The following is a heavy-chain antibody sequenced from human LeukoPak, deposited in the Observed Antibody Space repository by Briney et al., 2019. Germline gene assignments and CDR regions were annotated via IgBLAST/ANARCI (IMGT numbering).Heavy chain of an antibody. CDR3: TTAVASLMPSTDPDY. D-gene: IGHD1-1*01. V-gene: IGHV3-15*01. CDR1: GFTFSDAW. J-gene: IGHJ4*02. CDR2: MKSKTDGGTT. Sequence: PGGSLRLSCAASGFTFSDAWMSSVRQAPGKGLEWVGRMKSKTDGGTTEYAAPVKGRFTISRDDSKTTVFLQMNSLKTEDTAVYYCTTAVASLMPSTDPDYWGQGTLVTVSS.